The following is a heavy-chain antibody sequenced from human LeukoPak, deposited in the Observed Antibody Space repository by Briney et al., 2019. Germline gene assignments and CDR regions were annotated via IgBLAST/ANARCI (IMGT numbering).Heavy chain of an antibody. CDR1: EGTFSSYA. D-gene: IGHD3-10*01. Sequence: SVKVSCKASEGTFSSYAISWVRQAPGQGLEWMGRIIPILGIANYAQKFQGRVTITADKSTSTAYMELSSLRSEDTAVYYCARGTIFGGIMPFDYWGQGTLVTVSS. CDR3: ARGTIFGGIMPFDY. J-gene: IGHJ4*02. V-gene: IGHV1-69*04. CDR2: IIPILGIA.